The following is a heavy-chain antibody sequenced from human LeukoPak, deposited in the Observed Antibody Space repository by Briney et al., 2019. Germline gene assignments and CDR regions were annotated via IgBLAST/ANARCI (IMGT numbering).Heavy chain of an antibody. Sequence: KPSETLSLTCTVSGGSISSGGYYWSWVRQAPGKGLEWVSSISSSSSYIYYADSVKGRFTISRDNAKNSLYLQMNSLRAEDTAVYYCARDQWPAGGIAVASWFDPWGQGTLVTVSS. J-gene: IGHJ5*02. CDR3: ARDQWPAGGIAVASWFDP. D-gene: IGHD6-19*01. CDR2: ISSSSSYI. CDR1: GGSISSGGYY. V-gene: IGHV3-21*01.